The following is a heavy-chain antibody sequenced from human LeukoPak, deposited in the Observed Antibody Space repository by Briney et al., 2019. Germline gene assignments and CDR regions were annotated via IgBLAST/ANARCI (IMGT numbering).Heavy chain of an antibody. CDR2: INWNGGST. CDR1: GFTFDDYG. D-gene: IGHD1-26*01. CDR3: ARAEVGATDYYYYMDV. J-gene: IGHJ6*03. V-gene: IGHV3-20*04. Sequence: PGGSLRLSCAASGFTFDDYGMSWVRQAPGKGLEWVSGINWNGGSTGYSDSVKGRFTISRDNAKNSLYLQMNRLRGEDTALCYCARAEVGATDYYYYMDVWGKGTTVTVSS.